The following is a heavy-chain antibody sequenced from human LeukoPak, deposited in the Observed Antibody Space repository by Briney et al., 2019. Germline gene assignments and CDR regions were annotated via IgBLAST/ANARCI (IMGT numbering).Heavy chain of an antibody. J-gene: IGHJ3*02. D-gene: IGHD3-3*01. CDR2: INHSGST. Sequence: SETLSLTCAVYGGSFSGYYWSWIRQPPGKGLEWIGEINHSGSTNYNPSLKSRVTISVDTSKNQFSLKLSSVTAADTAVYYCARATIGSYDFWSGYYAKPAFDIWGQGTMVTVSS. V-gene: IGHV4-34*01. CDR1: GGSFSGYY. CDR3: ARATIGSYDFWSGYYAKPAFDI.